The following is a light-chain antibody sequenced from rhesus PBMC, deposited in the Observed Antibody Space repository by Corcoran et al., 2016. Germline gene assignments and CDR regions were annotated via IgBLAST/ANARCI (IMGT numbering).Light chain of an antibody. V-gene: IGKV1-21*01. J-gene: IGKJ2*01. CDR2: KPY. CDR3: QQYNSAPYS. Sequence: DIQMTQSPSSLSASVGDRVTITCRASQGISSWLAWYQQKPGKAPNLLIYKPYILQSGVPSRFSGSGSGTDFPLTISSLQPEDFATYYCQQYNSAPYSFGQGTKVEIK. CDR1: QGISSW.